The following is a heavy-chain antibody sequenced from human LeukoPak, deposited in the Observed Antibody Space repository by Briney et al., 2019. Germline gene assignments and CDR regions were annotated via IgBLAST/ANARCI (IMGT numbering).Heavy chain of an antibody. Sequence: SETLSLTCTVSGGSISSYYWSWIRQPAGEGLEWIGRIYTSGSTYYNPSLKSRVTMSVDTSKNQFSLKLSSVTAADTVVYYCARGSLQWPVVWGQGTLVTVSS. CDR2: IYTSGST. D-gene: IGHD6-19*01. CDR1: GGSISSYY. CDR3: ARGSLQWPVV. J-gene: IGHJ4*02. V-gene: IGHV4-4*07.